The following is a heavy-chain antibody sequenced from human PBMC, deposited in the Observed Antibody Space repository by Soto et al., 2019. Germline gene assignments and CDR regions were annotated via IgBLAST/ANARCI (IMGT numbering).Heavy chain of an antibody. V-gene: IGHV1-69*12. CDR1: GGTFSSYA. J-gene: IGHJ4*02. Sequence: QVQLVQSGAEVKKPGSSVKVSCKASGGTFSSYAISWVRQAPGQGLEWIGGIIPIFGTANYAQKFQGRVTITADESTSTAYMELSSLRSEDTAVYYCARDGEGRDGYNFGYWGQGTLVTVSS. D-gene: IGHD5-12*01. CDR3: ARDGEGRDGYNFGY. CDR2: IIPIFGTA.